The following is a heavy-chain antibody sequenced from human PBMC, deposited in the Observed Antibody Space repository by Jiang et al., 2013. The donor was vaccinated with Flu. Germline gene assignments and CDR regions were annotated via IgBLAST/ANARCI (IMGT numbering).Heavy chain of an antibody. CDR1: GYNFATYW. CDR3: ARESTRSYWFDP. CDR2: IYPGDSDV. J-gene: IGHJ5*02. D-gene: IGHD1-26*01. V-gene: IGHV5-51*03. Sequence: GAEVKKPGESLKISCQASGYNFATYWIAWVRQLPGKGLEWMGIIYPGDSDVRYSPSPRPGHHLSRQVHQHCLPAVEQPEGLGTAIYYCARESTRSYWFDP.